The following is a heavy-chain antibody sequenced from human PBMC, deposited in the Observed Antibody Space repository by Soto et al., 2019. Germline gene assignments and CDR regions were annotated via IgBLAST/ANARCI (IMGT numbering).Heavy chain of an antibody. D-gene: IGHD2-15*01. Sequence: SETLSLTCAVSGYSVSDGDYLGWIRQPPGKGLEWIGSINRSEKTYYNPSLKSRLTISVDTSKNQISLTLRSLRSDDTAVYYCASDRGRSCIGGICPFDYWGQGTLVTVSS. J-gene: IGHJ4*02. CDR3: ASDRGRSCIGGICPFDY. V-gene: IGHV4-38-2*01. CDR2: INRSEKT. CDR1: GYSVSDGDY.